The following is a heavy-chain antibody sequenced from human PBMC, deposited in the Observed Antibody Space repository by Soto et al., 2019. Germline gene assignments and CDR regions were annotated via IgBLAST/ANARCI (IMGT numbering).Heavy chain of an antibody. V-gene: IGHV1-18*01. Sequence: ASVKVSCKASGYSFTNYGISWVRQGTGQGLEWMGWISAYIGNTNYAQKFQGRVTMTTDTSTSTAYMELRSLRSDDTAVYYCAREQRLGDSSGWYYFDYWGQGTLVTVSS. CDR1: GYSFTNYG. CDR3: AREQRLGDSSGWYYFDY. CDR2: ISAYIGNT. J-gene: IGHJ4*02. D-gene: IGHD6-19*01.